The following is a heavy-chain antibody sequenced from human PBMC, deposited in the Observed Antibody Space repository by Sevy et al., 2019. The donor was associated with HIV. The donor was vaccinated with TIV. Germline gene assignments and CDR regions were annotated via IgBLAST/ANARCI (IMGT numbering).Heavy chain of an antibody. J-gene: IGHJ4*02. CDR2: ISSTGGTI. CDR1: GFTLSDYY. Sequence: GGSLRLSCAASGFTLSDYYMNWIRQAPGKGLEWVSHISSTGGTIYYAGSVKGRFTISRDNAKNSLYLQMNSLRVEDTAVYYCARDWGSGFYRFDYWGQGTLVTVSS. D-gene: IGHD3-22*01. V-gene: IGHV3-11*01. CDR3: ARDWGSGFYRFDY.